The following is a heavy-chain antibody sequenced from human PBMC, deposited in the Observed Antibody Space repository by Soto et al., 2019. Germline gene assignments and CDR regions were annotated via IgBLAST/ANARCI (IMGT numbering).Heavy chain of an antibody. J-gene: IGHJ5*02. CDR2: TYYRSIWQT. Sequence: QVQLQQSGPGLVKPSQTLSLTCAISGDSVSSNDAVWNWIRQSPSRGLEWLGRTYYRSIWQTEYAGSEKGRMTTTPDSSKTHFSLQLNSVTPEDTAMYYCARLAGNSWLDHWGQGTLVTVSA. CDR3: ARLAGNSWLDH. V-gene: IGHV6-1*01. CDR1: GDSVSSNDAV.